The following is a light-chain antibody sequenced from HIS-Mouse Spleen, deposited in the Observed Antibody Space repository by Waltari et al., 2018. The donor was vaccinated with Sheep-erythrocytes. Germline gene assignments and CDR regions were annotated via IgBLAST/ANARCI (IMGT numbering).Light chain of an antibody. J-gene: IGLJ1*01. V-gene: IGLV3-1*01. CDR3: CSYAGSYNHV. CDR2: QDS. CDR1: NLGDKY. Sequence: SYELTQPPSVSVSPGQTASITCSGDNLGDKYACWYQRKPGQSPVLVIYQDSKRPSGIPERFSGSNSGNTATLTISGTQAMDEADYYCCSYAGSYNHVFATGTKVTVL.